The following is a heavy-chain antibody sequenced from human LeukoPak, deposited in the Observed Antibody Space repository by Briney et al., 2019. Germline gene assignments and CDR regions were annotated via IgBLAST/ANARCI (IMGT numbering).Heavy chain of an antibody. J-gene: IGHJ4*02. V-gene: IGHV3-21*01. CDR2: ISTSSSYI. CDR1: GFTVSSNY. Sequence: PGGSLRLSCAASGFTVSSNYMSWVRQAPGKGLEWVSFISTSSSYIHYADSVKGRFTISRDNAKNTLYLQMNSLRAEDTAVYYCARDRGYSLDYWGQGTLVTVSS. CDR3: ARDRGYSLDY. D-gene: IGHD6-13*01.